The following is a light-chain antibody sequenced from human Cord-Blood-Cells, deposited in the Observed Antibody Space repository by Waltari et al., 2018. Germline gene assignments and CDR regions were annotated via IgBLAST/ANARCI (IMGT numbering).Light chain of an antibody. J-gene: IGLJ3*02. CDR3: SSYTSSSTWV. V-gene: IGLV2-14*01. CDR1: SRDVGGYNY. CDR2: DVS. Sequence: QSALTQPASVSGSPGQSITISYPGTSRDVGGYNYFSWYQQHPGKAPKLMIYDVSNRPSGVSNRFSGSKSGNTASLTISGLQAEDEADYYCSSYTSSSTWVFGGGTKLTVL.